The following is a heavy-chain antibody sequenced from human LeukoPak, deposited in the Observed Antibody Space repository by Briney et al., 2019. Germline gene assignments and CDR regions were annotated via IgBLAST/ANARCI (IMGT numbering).Heavy chain of an antibody. CDR2: IYIGGNT. D-gene: IGHD3-10*01. V-gene: IGHV3-53*01. CDR1: GFTVIANY. CDR3: ASGGINMVRGGYYFDY. J-gene: IGHJ4*02. Sequence: GGSLRLSCAASGFTVIANYMSWVRQAPGKGLEGVSVIYIGGNTYYADSVKGRVTISRDNSKNTLYLQMNSLRAEDTAVYYCASGGINMVRGGYYFDYWGQGTLVTVSS.